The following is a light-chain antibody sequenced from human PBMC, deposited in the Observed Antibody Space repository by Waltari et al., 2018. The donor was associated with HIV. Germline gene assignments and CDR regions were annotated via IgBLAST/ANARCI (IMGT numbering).Light chain of an antibody. J-gene: IGKJ2*01. CDR2: GTS. V-gene: IGKV3-20*01. Sequence: EVVLTQSPPALYLSPGANFSLSCRASKSVNRDYLAWYQQRRGQPPTLLLSGTSVRAPGVPGRFSGSGSGTVFTLTITGLEPEDFTTYLCQQFDDWEYTFGQGTQLDLK. CDR3: QQFDDWEYT. CDR1: KSVNRDY.